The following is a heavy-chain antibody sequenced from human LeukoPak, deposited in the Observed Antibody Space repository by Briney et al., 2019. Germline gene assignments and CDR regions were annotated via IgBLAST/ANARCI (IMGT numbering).Heavy chain of an antibody. CDR2: ISYDGSNK. V-gene: IGHV3-30*03. J-gene: IGHJ4*02. CDR1: GFTFSTYG. D-gene: IGHD4/OR15-4a*01. Sequence: GGSLRLSCAASGFTFSTYGMHWVRQAPGKGLEWVTLISYDGSNKYYADSVKGRFTISRDNSKNTLYLQMNSLRAEDTAVYYCARRAGAYSHPYDYWGQGTLVTVSS. CDR3: ARRAGAYSHPYDY.